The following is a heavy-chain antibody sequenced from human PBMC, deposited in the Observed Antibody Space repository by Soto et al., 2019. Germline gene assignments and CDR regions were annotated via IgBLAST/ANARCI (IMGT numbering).Heavy chain of an antibody. J-gene: IGHJ3*02. CDR3: AKDLGYCSGGSCYSGAFDI. V-gene: IGHV3-23*04. D-gene: IGHD2-15*01. CDR2: ISGSGGST. Sequence: EVQLVESGGGLVKPGGSLRLSCAASGFTFSSYAMSWVRQAPGKGLEWVSAISGSGGSTYYADSVKGRFTISRDNSKNTLYLQMNSLRAEDTAVYYCAKDLGYCSGGSCYSGAFDIWGQGTMVTVSS. CDR1: GFTFSSYA.